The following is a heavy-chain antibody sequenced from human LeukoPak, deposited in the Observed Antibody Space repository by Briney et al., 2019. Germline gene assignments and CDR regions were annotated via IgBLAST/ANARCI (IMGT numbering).Heavy chain of an antibody. CDR3: ARKVAVAMDLDY. D-gene: IGHD5-18*01. Sequence: PGGSLRLSCVASGFTFKSYGMTWVRQVPGKGLEWLSSINGAGTSTKYADSVNGRFTISRDNSKNTLSLQMTGLRAEDTAVYYCARKVAVAMDLDYWGQGTLVTVSS. J-gene: IGHJ4*02. V-gene: IGHV3-23*01. CDR1: GFTFKSYG. CDR2: INGAGTST.